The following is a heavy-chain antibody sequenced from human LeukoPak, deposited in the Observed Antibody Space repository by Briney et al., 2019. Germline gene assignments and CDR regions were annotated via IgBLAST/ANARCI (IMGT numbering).Heavy chain of an antibody. D-gene: IGHD3-22*01. V-gene: IGHV1-2*02. CDR1: GYTFTSYA. J-gene: IGHJ4*02. CDR3: ASFNYDSSGPSTYYFDY. Sequence: ASVKVSCKASGYTFTSYAIHWVRQAPGQGLEWMGWITPSGGTNYPQKFQGRVTMTRATSISTAYLELSRLGSDDTALYYCASFNYDSSGPSTYYFDYWGQGTLVTFSS. CDR2: ITPSGGT.